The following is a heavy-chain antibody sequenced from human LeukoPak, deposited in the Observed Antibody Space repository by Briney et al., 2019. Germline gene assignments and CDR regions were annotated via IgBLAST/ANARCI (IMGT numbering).Heavy chain of an antibody. CDR3: ARWGVSFGGTNYLDY. Sequence: SETLSLTCTVSGGSMNNYYWSWMWQPPGKGLEYIADIYYSGSANYNSYLKSRVSISVDTSKNQFSLTMNSVTAADTAVFYCARWGVSFGGTNYLDYWGQGKLVTVSS. CDR2: IYYSGSA. J-gene: IGHJ4*02. V-gene: IGHV4-59*01. D-gene: IGHD3-16*01. CDR1: GGSMNNYY.